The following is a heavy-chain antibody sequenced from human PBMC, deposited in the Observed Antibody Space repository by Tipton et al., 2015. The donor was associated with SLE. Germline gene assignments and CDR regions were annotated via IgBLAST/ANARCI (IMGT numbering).Heavy chain of an antibody. CDR1: GFTFKIYT. V-gene: IGHV3-21*03. D-gene: IGHD1-26*01. Sequence: SLRLSCVASGFTFKIYTMNWVRQAPGKGLEWVSSISSSSTNIYYADSLKGRFTVSRDNAKNSLYLQMNSLRAEDTAVYYCARDLGQWGFDYWGQGTLVTVSS. CDR2: ISSSSTNI. CDR3: ARDLGQWGFDY. J-gene: IGHJ4*02.